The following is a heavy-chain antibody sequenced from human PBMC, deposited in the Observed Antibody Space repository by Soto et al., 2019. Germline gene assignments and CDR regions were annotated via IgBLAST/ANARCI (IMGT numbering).Heavy chain of an antibody. CDR3: ERDNDILTGPFDY. CDR2: IWYDGSNK. CDR1: GFTFSSYG. D-gene: IGHD3-9*01. J-gene: IGHJ4*02. Sequence: GGSLRLSCAASGFTFSSYGMHWVRQAPGKGLEWVAVIWYDGSNKYYADSVKGRFTISRDNSKNTLYLQMNSLRAEDTAVYYCERDNDILTGPFDYWGQGTLATVSS. V-gene: IGHV3-33*01.